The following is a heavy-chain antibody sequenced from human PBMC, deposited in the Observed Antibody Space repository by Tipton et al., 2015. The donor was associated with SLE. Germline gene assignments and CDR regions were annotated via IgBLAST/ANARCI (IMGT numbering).Heavy chain of an antibody. CDR3: ARENEGGAGNDRFDR. CDR2: VYYSGST. CDR1: DDSITNYY. D-gene: IGHD1-1*01. Sequence: TLSLTCTVSDDSITNYYWTWIRQPPGKGLEWIGYVYYSGSTNYNPSLKSRVTISVDKSKNQFSLRLSSVTAADTAVYYCARENEGGAGNDRFDRGGHGPLLTVSS. V-gene: IGHV4-59*01. J-gene: IGHJ5*02.